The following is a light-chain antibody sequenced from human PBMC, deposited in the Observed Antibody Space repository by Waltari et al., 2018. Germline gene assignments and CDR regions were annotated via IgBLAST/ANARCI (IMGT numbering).Light chain of an antibody. Sequence: IVMTQSPLSLPVTPGEPASITCRSRQSLLHANGYNYLDWYLQKPGQSPQLLIYLASKRASGVPDRFRGSGSATDLTLKIRRVEAEDVGVYYCMQALQTPYTFGQGTKLEI. V-gene: IGKV2-28*01. CDR1: QSLLHANGYNY. CDR3: MQALQTPYT. J-gene: IGKJ2*01. CDR2: LAS.